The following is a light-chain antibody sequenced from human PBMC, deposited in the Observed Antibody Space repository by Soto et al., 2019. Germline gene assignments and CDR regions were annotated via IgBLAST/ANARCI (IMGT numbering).Light chain of an antibody. J-gene: IGLJ2*01. CDR3: SSYAGSNNLL. V-gene: IGLV2-8*01. CDR2: ELR. Sequence: QSALTQPPSASGSLGQSVTISCTGTSSDIGRFNYVSWYQQHPGKGPKLIIYELRKRPSGVPDRFSVSKSGNTASLTVSGLQAEDEAYYYCSSYAGSNNLLFGGGTKVTVL. CDR1: SSDIGRFNY.